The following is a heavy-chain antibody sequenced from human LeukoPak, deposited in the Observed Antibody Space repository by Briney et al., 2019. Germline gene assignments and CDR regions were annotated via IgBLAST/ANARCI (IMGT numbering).Heavy chain of an antibody. V-gene: IGHV3-33*06. J-gene: IGHJ6*02. CDR1: GFTFNSYG. Sequence: GGSLRLSCTASGFTFNSYGMHWVRQAPGKGLEWVAVIWSDGRNKHYADSVKGRFTISRDNVKNTLYLQMNSLRAEDTAVYYCAKVSGDYDSLAYYGMDVWGQGTTVTVSS. CDR2: IWSDGRNK. CDR3: AKVSGDYDSLAYYGMDV. D-gene: IGHD4-17*01.